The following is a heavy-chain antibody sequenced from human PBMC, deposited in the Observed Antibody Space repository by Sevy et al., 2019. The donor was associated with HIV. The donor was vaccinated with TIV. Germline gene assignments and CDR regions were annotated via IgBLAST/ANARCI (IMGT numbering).Heavy chain of an antibody. D-gene: IGHD2-15*01. CDR3: AKANADCSGGTCYTAHYYYDMDV. CDR1: GFAFSDYV. CDR2: ISYAGDNK. Sequence: GGSLRLSCAASGFAFSDYVMHWVRQAPGKGLEWVAAISYAGDNKYFADSVKGRFTVSKDNSKNTLYLEMNSLGAEDTAVYYCAKANADCSGGTCYTAHYYYDMDVWGRGATVTVSS. J-gene: IGHJ6*02. V-gene: IGHV3-30*18.